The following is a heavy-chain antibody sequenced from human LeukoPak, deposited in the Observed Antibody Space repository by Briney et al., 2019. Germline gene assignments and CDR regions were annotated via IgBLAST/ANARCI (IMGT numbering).Heavy chain of an antibody. Sequence: GESLKISCKGSGYSFTSYWISWVRQMPGKGLEWMGRIDPSDSYTNYSPSFQGRVTISADKSISTAYLQWSSLKASDTAMYYCARGYGDYGTRLDYWGQGTLVTVSS. CDR3: ARGYGDYGTRLDY. D-gene: IGHD4-17*01. CDR1: GYSFTSYW. V-gene: IGHV5-10-1*01. CDR2: IDPSDSYT. J-gene: IGHJ4*02.